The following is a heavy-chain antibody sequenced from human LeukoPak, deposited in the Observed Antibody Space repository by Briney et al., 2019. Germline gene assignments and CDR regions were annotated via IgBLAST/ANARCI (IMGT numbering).Heavy chain of an antibody. Sequence: SETLSLTCAVYGGSFSGYYWSWIRQPPGKGLEWIGEINHSGSTNYNPSLKSRVTISVDTSKNQFSLRLSSVTAADTTVYYCARGSRMDCYDSSGYYNSYYYMDVWGKGTTVTVSS. J-gene: IGHJ6*03. V-gene: IGHV4-34*01. CDR2: INHSGST. CDR1: GGSFSGYY. D-gene: IGHD3-22*01. CDR3: ARGSRMDCYDSSGYYNSYYYMDV.